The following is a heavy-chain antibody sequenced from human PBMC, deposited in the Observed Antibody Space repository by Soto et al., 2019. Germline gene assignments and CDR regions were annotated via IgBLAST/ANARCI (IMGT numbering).Heavy chain of an antibody. Sequence: QVQLVESGGGVVQPGRSPRLSCAASGFTFSSYGMHWVRQAPGKGLEWVAVISYDGSNKYYADSVKGRFTISRDNSKNTLYLQMNSLRAEDTAVYYCAKADGRGLRLLLDYWGQGTLVTVSS. V-gene: IGHV3-30*18. CDR1: GFTFSSYG. CDR3: AKADGRGLRLLLDY. D-gene: IGHD5-12*01. CDR2: ISYDGSNK. J-gene: IGHJ4*02.